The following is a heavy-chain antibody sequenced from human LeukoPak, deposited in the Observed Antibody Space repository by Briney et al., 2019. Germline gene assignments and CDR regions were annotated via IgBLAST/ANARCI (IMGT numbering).Heavy chain of an antibody. CDR2: IYYSGST. J-gene: IGHJ4*02. V-gene: IGHV4-59*08. CDR1: GGSISSYY. Sequence: PSETLSLTCTVAGGSISSYYWSWLRPPPGKGLEWIGYIYYSGSTNYNPSLKSRVTISVDTSKNQFSLKLSSVTAADTAVYYCARHAVVNTFDYWGQGPRSPSPQ. CDR3: ARHAVVNTFDY. D-gene: IGHD3-16*02.